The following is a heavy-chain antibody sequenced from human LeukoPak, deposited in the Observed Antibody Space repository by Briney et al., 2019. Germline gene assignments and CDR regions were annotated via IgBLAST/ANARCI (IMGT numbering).Heavy chain of an antibody. V-gene: IGHV4-34*01. J-gene: IGHJ4*02. Sequence: SETLSLTCAVYGGSFSGYYWSWIRQPPGKGLEWIGEINHSGSTNYNPPLKSRVTISVDTSKNQFSLKLSSVTAADTAVYYCARGMAYYYWGQGTLVTVSS. CDR3: ARGMAYYY. D-gene: IGHD5-24*01. CDR2: INHSGST. CDR1: GGSFSGYY.